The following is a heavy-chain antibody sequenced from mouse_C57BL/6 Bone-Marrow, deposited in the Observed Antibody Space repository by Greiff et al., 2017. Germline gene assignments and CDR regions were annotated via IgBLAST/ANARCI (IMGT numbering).Heavy chain of an antibody. CDR3: TNPVVADFDY. D-gene: IGHD1-1*01. Sequence: EVQLQQSGAELVRPGASVKLSCTASGFNIKDDYMHWVKQRPEQGLEWIGWIDPENGDTAYASKFQGKATITADTSSNTAYLQLSSLTSEDTAVYYCTNPVVADFDYWGQGTTLTVSS. CDR1: GFNIKDDY. V-gene: IGHV14-4*01. CDR2: IDPENGDT. J-gene: IGHJ2*01.